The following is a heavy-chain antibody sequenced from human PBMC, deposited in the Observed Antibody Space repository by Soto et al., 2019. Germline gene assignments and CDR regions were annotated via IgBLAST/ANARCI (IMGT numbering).Heavy chain of an antibody. D-gene: IGHD3-22*01. CDR1: GFTFSYYA. Sequence: GGSLRLSCAASGFTFSYYALHWVRRAPGKGLEWVSSISGIRDYIRYADSVKGRFTISRDNAKTSLYLQMNSLTAEDTAVYYCAREGVHNYNEYYFDYWGQGTQVTVSS. V-gene: IGHV3-21*06. CDR2: ISGIRDYI. CDR3: AREGVHNYNEYYFDY. J-gene: IGHJ4*02.